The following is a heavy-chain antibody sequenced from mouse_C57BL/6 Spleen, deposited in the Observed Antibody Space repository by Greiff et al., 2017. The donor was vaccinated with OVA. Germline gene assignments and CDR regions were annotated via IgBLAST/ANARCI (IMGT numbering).Heavy chain of an antibody. CDR3: ARKTVVEDYFDY. CDR1: GFTFSSYT. D-gene: IGHD1-1*01. J-gene: IGHJ2*01. CDR2: ISGGGGNT. V-gene: IGHV5-9*01. Sequence: VQLKESGGGLVKPGGSLKLSCAASGFTFSSYTMSWVRQTPEKRLEWVATISGGGGNTYYPDSVKGRFTISRDNAKNTLYLQMSSLRSEDTALYYCARKTVVEDYFDYWGQGTTLTVSS.